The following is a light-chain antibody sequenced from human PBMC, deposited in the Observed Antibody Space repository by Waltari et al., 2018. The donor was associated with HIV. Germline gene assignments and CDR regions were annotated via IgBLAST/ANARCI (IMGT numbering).Light chain of an antibody. CDR2: SNI. V-gene: IGLV1-44*01. CDR3: ATWDDNLNGRV. J-gene: IGLJ1*01. CDR1: SSNIGATG. Sequence: SVLTQPPSASGTPGQRLTISCSKISSNIGATGLSCYQQLPGTAPKHLVYSNIHRPSGVPDRFSGSKSGTSASRAISGLQSDDEADYYCATWDDNLNGRVFGTGTKVTVL.